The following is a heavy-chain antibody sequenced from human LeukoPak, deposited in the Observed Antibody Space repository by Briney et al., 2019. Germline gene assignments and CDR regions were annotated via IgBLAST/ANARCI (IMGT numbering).Heavy chain of an antibody. V-gene: IGHV4-39*01. D-gene: IGHD5-18*01. Sequence: SETLSLTCTVSGGSISSSSYYWGWIRQPPGKGLEWIGSIYYSGSTYYNPSLKSRVTISVDTSKNQFSLKLSSVTAADTAVYYCARHPPYRDTGAFDIWGQGTMVTVSS. CDR1: GGSISSSSYY. J-gene: IGHJ3*02. CDR2: IYYSGST. CDR3: ARHPPYRDTGAFDI.